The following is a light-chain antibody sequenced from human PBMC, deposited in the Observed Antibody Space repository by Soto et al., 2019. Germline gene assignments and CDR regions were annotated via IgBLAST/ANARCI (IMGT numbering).Light chain of an antibody. CDR1: QSLLHSNGYNY. CDR3: MQALQTRT. Sequence: DIVMTQSPPSLPATPGEPASISCRSSQSLLHSNGYNYLDWYLQKPGQSPQLLIYLGSNRASGVPDRFSGSGSGTDFTLKISRVEAEDVGVYYCMQALQTRTFGQGTKVDIK. J-gene: IGKJ1*01. V-gene: IGKV2-28*01. CDR2: LGS.